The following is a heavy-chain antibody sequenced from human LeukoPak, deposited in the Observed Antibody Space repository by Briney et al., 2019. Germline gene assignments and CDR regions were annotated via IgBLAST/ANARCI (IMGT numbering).Heavy chain of an antibody. D-gene: IGHD5-18*01. V-gene: IGHV3-48*01. CDR2: ITSSSNTI. CDR1: GFTFTSYS. J-gene: IGHJ4*02. Sequence: PGGSLRLSCAASGFTFTSYSMNWVRQAPGKGLEWVSYITSSSNTIYYADSVKGRFTISKDNVKNSLYLQMNSLRAEDTAVYYCARGNLPGYTYGSVYWGQGTLVTVSS. CDR3: ARGNLPGYTYGSVY.